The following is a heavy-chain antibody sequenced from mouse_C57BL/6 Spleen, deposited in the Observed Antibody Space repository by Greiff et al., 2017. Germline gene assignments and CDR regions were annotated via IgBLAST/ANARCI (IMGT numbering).Heavy chain of an antibody. CDR3: ARSGYDYAWFAY. V-gene: IGHV1-64*01. CDR1: GYTFTSYW. D-gene: IGHD2-4*01. J-gene: IGHJ3*01. Sequence: VQLQQPGAELVKPGASVKLSCKASGYTFTSYWMHWVKQRPGQGLEWIGMIHPTSGSTNYNEKFKSKATLTVDKSSSTAYMQLSSLTSEDSAVYYCARSGYDYAWFAYWGQGTLVTVSA. CDR2: IHPTSGST.